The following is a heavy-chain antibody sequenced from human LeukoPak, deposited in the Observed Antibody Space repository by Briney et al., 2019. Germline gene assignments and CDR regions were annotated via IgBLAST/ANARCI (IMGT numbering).Heavy chain of an antibody. CDR3: ASLDCSSTSCYSGAPKY. D-gene: IGHD2-2*01. CDR2: IYYSGST. V-gene: IGHV4-59*01. CDR1: GGSISSYY. Sequence: PSETLSLTCTVSGGSISSYYWSWIRQPPGKGLEWIGYIYYSGSTNYNPSLKSRVTISVDTSKNQFSLKLSSVTAADTAVYYCASLDCSSTSCYSGAPKYWGQGTLVTVSS. J-gene: IGHJ4*02.